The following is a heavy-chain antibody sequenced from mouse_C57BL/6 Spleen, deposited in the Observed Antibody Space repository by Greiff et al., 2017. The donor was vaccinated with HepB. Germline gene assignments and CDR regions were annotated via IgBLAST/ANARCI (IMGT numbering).Heavy chain of an antibody. Sequence: VQLQQSGPELVKPGASVKLSCKASGYTFTSYYMHWVKQRPGQGLEWIGNINPSTGGTNYNEKFKSKATLTVDKSSSTAYMQLSSLTSEDSAVYYCARGGNTGGPTNEFDYWGQGTTLTVSA. CDR2: INPSTGGT. J-gene: IGHJ3*01. CDR1: GYTFTSYY. V-gene: IGHV1-53*01. D-gene: IGHD5-1*01. CDR3: ARGGNTGGPTNEFDY.